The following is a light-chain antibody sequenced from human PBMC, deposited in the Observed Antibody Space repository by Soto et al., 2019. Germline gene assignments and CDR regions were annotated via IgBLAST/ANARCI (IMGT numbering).Light chain of an antibody. CDR1: SNDVGNYNL. CDR3: CSFAGKKTYAV. V-gene: IGLV2-23*02. CDR2: DVT. Sequence: QSVLTQPASVSGSPGQSITISCTGTSNDVGNYNLVSWYQHHPDKAPKLIIYDVTRRPSGVSYRFSGSKSGNTASLTISGLQAEDEADYYCCSFAGKKTYAVFGGGTKLTVL. J-gene: IGLJ2*01.